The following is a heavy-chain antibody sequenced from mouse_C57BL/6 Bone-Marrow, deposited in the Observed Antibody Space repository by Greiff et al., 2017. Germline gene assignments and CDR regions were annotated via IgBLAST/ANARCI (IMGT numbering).Heavy chain of an antibody. CDR3: ARYRFAY. CDR1: GYAFSSSW. CDR2: IYPGDGDT. Sequence: QVQLQQSGPELVKPGASVKISCKASGYAFSSSWMNWVKQRPGKGLEWIGPIYPGDGDTNYNGKFKGKATLTADTSASTAYMRLSSLTSEDSAVYFCARYRFAYWGQGTLVTVSA. V-gene: IGHV1-82*01. J-gene: IGHJ3*01.